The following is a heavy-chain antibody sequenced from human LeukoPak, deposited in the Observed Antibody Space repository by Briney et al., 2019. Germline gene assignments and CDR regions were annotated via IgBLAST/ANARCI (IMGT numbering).Heavy chain of an antibody. CDR3: ARDTPKKGSSWYGPGDY. Sequence: ASVKVSCKASRYTFTGYYMHWLRQAPGQGLEWMGWINPNSGGTNYAQKFQGRVTMTRDTSISTAYMELSRLRSDDTAVYYCARDTPKKGSSWYGPGDYWGQGTLVTVSS. CDR1: RYTFTGYY. V-gene: IGHV1-2*02. D-gene: IGHD6-13*01. CDR2: INPNSGGT. J-gene: IGHJ4*02.